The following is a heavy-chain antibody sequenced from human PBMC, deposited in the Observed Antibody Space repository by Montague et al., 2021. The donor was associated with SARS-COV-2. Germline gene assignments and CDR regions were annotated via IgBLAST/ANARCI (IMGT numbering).Heavy chain of an antibody. CDR2: VSFSGDT. D-gene: IGHD3-10*01. J-gene: IGHJ4*02. CDR1: GGSISTYY. CDR3: AKLLWFRGGFDY. V-gene: IGHV4-59*13. Sequence: SETLSLTCSVSGGSISTYYWSWIRQPPGKGLEWIGYVSFSGDTIYNPSLKGRVTISVDTSKHQFSLGLSSVTAADTAVYYCAKLLWFRGGFDYWGQGTLVTVSS.